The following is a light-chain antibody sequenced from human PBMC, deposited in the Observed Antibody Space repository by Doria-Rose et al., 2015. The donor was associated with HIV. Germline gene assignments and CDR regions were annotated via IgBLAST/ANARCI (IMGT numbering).Light chain of an antibody. CDR2: EVS. J-gene: IGLJ3*02. V-gene: IGLV2-8*01. CDR1: SSDVGGYNR. Sequence: SVLTQPPSASGSPGQSVAISCTGTSSDVGGYNRVSWYQQHPGKAPKLMIYEVSQRPSGVPDRFSGSKSGNTASLTVSGLQADDEADYYCSSYADNRWVFGGGTKLTVL. CDR3: SSYADNRWV.